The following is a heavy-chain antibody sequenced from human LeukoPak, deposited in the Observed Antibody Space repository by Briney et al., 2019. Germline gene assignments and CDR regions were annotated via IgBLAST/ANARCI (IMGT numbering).Heavy chain of an antibody. J-gene: IGHJ4*02. Sequence: ASVKVPCKASGGTFSSYAISWVRQAPGQGLEWMGGIIPIFGTANYAQKFQGRVTITADESTSTAYMELSSLRSEDTAVYYCARAMGTPSTPIYFDYWGQGTLVTVSS. V-gene: IGHV1-69*13. D-gene: IGHD2-2*01. CDR3: ARAMGTPSTPIYFDY. CDR2: IIPIFGTA. CDR1: GGTFSSYA.